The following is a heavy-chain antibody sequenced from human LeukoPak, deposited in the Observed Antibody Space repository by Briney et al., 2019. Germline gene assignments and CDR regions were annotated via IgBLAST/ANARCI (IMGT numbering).Heavy chain of an antibody. Sequence: GASLRLSCAASGFTFSSYAMHWVRQAPGKGLEYVSAISSNGGSTYYANSVKGRFTISRDNSKNTLYLQMGSLRAEDMAVYYCARDSSGWPYYFDYWGQGTLVTVSS. V-gene: IGHV3-64*01. CDR1: GFTFSSYA. CDR3: ARDSSGWPYYFDY. D-gene: IGHD6-19*01. J-gene: IGHJ4*02. CDR2: ISSNGGST.